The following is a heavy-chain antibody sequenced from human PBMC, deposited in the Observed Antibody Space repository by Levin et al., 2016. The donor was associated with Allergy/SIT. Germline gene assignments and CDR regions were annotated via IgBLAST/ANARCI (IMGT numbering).Heavy chain of an antibody. V-gene: IGHV4-30-4*01. D-gene: IGHD4-17*01. Sequence: SETLSLTCTVSGGSISSGDYYWSWIRQPPGKGLEWIGYINHSGSTNYNPSLKSRVTISVDTSKNQFSLKLSSVTAADTAVYYCARGRRASHMTTVTTVFDYWGQGTLVTVSS. CDR2: INHSGST. CDR3: ARGRRASHMTTVTTVFDY. J-gene: IGHJ4*02. CDR1: GGSISSGDYY.